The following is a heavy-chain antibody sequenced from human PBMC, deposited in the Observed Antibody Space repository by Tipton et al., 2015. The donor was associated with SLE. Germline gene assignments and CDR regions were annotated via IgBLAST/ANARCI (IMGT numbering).Heavy chain of an antibody. D-gene: IGHD3-10*01. Sequence: TLSLTCTVSGGSISNYYWSWIRQPPGKGLEWIGYIYHTGSTDYNPSLKSRVTISVDTSKNQFSLRLSSVTAADTAVYYCARDYYGSGFDAFDIWGQGTMVTVSS. CDR2: IYHTGST. V-gene: IGHV4-59*01. J-gene: IGHJ3*02. CDR3: ARDYYGSGFDAFDI. CDR1: GGSISNYY.